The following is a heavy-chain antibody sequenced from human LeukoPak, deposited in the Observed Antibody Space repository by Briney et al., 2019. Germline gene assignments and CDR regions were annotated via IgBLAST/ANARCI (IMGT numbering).Heavy chain of an antibody. CDR1: GGSISSGSYY. J-gene: IGHJ4*02. CDR3: ARGALGYYDSSGYYRDY. V-gene: IGHV4-61*02. Sequence: SETLSLXCTVSGGSISSGSYYWSWIRQPAGKGLEWIGRIYTSGITNYNPSLKSRVTISVDTSKNQFSLKLSSVTAADTAVYYCARGALGYYDSSGYYRDYWGQGTLVTVSS. D-gene: IGHD3-22*01. CDR2: IYTSGIT.